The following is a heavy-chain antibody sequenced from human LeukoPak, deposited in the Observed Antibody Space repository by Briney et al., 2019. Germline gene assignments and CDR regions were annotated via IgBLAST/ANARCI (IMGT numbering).Heavy chain of an antibody. CDR1: GGSISSGGYS. V-gene: IGHV4-31*03. CDR2: IYYSGST. CDR3: ALEGPNYYYYGMDV. J-gene: IGHJ6*02. Sequence: PSETLSLTCTVSGGSISSGGYSWSWIRQHPGKGLEWIGYIYYSGSTYYNPSLKSRVTISVDTSKNQFSLKLSSVTAADTAVYYCALEGPNYYYYGMDVWGQGTTVTVSS.